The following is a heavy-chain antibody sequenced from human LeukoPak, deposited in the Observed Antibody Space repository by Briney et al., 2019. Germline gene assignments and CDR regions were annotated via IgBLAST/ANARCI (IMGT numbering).Heavy chain of an antibody. J-gene: IGHJ4*02. CDR1: GFTFSSYE. CDR2: LSSSGSAF. D-gene: IGHD3-3*01. V-gene: IGHV3-48*03. Sequence: PGGSLRLSCAASGFTFSSYEMNWVRQAPGKGLEWIAYLSSSGSAFSYADSVKGRFTIARDNAKNSVYQEMNSLRADDTAVYYCARSARLMKGVVEVTALDDWGQGTLVTVSS. CDR3: ARSARLMKGVVEVTALDD.